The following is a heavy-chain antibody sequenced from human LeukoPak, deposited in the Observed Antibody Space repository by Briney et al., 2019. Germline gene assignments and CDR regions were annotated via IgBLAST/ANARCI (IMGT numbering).Heavy chain of an antibody. Sequence: GASVKVSCKASGYTFTGYYMHWVRQAPGQGLEWMGWINPNSGGTNYAQKFQGRVTMTRDTSISTAYMELSRLRSDDTAMYYCARGPQGLGSAPYYYYYYMDVWGKGTTVTVSS. D-gene: IGHD3-10*01. CDR2: INPNSGGT. J-gene: IGHJ6*03. CDR1: GYTFTGYY. CDR3: ARGPQGLGSAPYYYYYYMDV. V-gene: IGHV1-2*02.